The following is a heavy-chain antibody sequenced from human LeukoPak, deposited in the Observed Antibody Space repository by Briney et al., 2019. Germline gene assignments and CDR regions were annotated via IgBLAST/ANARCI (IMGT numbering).Heavy chain of an antibody. Sequence: SETLSLTCAVYGGSFGGYYWSWIRQPPGKGLEWIGEINHSGSTNYNPSLKSRVTISVDTSKNQFSLKLSSVTAADTAVYYCARKFAVVIAPPYYMDVWGKGTTVTVSS. J-gene: IGHJ6*03. CDR2: INHSGST. CDR1: GGSFGGYY. D-gene: IGHD2-21*01. CDR3: ARKFAVVIAPPYYMDV. V-gene: IGHV4-34*01.